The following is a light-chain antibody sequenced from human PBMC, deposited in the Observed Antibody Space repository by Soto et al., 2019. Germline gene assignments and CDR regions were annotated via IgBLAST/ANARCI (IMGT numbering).Light chain of an antibody. CDR2: NTY. CDR3: VLYMGRGIWV. Sequence: QTVVTQEPSFSVSPGGTVTLTCGLSSGSVSTDDYPGWYQQTPGQAPRALIYNTYPRSSGVPDRFSGSIVGNKAALTITGAQADDESDYYCVLYMGRGIWVFGGGTKLTVL. V-gene: IGLV8-61*01. CDR1: SGSVSTDDY. J-gene: IGLJ3*02.